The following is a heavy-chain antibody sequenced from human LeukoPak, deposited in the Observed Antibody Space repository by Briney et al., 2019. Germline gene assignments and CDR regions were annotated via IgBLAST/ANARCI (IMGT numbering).Heavy chain of an antibody. J-gene: IGHJ4*02. Sequence: SETLSLTCAVYGGSFSGYYWSWIRQPPGKGLEWIGSIYYSGSTYYNPSLKSRVTISVDTSKNQFSLKLSSVTAADTAVYYCARSSGWFYFDYWGQGTLVTVSS. V-gene: IGHV4-34*01. D-gene: IGHD6-19*01. CDR1: GGSFSGYY. CDR3: ARSSGWFYFDY. CDR2: IYYSGST.